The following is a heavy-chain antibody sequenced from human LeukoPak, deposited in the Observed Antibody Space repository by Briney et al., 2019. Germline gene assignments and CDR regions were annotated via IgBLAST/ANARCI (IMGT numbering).Heavy chain of an antibody. CDR3: ARDRTAAAGHFDY. D-gene: IGHD6-13*01. CDR2: ISTTGGTT. CDR1: GLTFSSYG. V-gene: IGHV3-23*01. Sequence: GGSLRLSCAASGLTFSSYGMSWVRQAPGRGLEWVSAISTTGGTTYYADSVRGRFTITRDNSRNTLYLQMNSLRAEDTAVYYCARDRTAAAGHFDYWGQGTLVTVSS. J-gene: IGHJ4*02.